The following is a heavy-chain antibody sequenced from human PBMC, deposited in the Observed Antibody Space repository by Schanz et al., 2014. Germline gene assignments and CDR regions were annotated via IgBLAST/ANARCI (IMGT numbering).Heavy chain of an antibody. V-gene: IGHV3-23*01. J-gene: IGHJ6*03. CDR1: GFTFSSYA. D-gene: IGHD2-2*01. CDR3: ARVKYCTITRCYRTETEGIYYMDV. Sequence: EVQLLESGGGLVQPGGSLRLSCAASGFTFSSYAMTGVRQAPGMGLEWVSAISGSGGSTYYADSVKGRFTISRDNSKNTLYLQMNSLRAEDTAVYYCARVKYCTITRCYRTETEGIYYMDVWGKGTTVTVSS. CDR2: ISGSGGST.